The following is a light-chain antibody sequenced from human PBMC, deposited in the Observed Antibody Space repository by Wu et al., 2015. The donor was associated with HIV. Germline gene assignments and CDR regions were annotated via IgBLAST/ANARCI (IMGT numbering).Light chain of an antibody. CDR3: QQRGNWPPT. CDR2: DAS. Sequence: EIVLTQSPTTLSLSPGERATLSCRASQSVSSFIAWSQQKPGQAPRLLIYDASKRATGIPARFSGSGSGTDFTLTISSLEPEDFAVYYCQQRGNWPPTFGGGTKVEI. CDR1: QSVSSF. J-gene: IGKJ4*01. V-gene: IGKV3-11*01.